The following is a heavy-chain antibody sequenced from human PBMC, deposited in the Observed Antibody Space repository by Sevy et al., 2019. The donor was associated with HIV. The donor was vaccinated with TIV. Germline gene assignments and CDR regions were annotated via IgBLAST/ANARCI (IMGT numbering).Heavy chain of an antibody. CDR1: GFTFSTYA. D-gene: IGHD3-22*01. V-gene: IGHV3-23*01. CDR2: ISASGDTK. CDR3: TNHYDTGGRLDYFDY. Sequence: GESLKISCAASGFTFSTYAMSWVRQAPGKGLEWVSQISASGDTKYYEDSVKGRFTISRDKSGSTLYLQMNSLRAEETAIYYCTNHYDTGGRLDYFDYWGQGTLVTVSS. J-gene: IGHJ4*02.